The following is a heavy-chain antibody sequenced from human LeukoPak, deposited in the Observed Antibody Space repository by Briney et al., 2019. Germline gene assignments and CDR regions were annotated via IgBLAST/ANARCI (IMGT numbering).Heavy chain of an antibody. CDR2: ISGSGGST. CDR1: GFTFSSYA. J-gene: IGHJ1*01. Sequence: PGGSLRLSCAASGFTFSSYAMSWVRQAPGKGLEWVSAISGSGGSTYYADSVKGRFTISRDNSKNTLYLQMNSLRAEDMAVYYCAKDGGYDYVWGSYRPPEYFQHWGQGTLVTVSS. CDR3: AKDGGYDYVWGSYRPPEYFQH. D-gene: IGHD3-16*02. V-gene: IGHV3-23*01.